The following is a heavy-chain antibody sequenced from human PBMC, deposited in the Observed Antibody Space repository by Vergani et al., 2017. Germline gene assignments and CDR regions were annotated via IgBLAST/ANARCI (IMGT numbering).Heavy chain of an antibody. CDR2: ISYDGNKK. Sequence: QVQLVESGGGEVQPGRSLRLSCSAAGFPFSDYGVHWVRQAPGKGLEWVSVISYDGNKKNYADSVKGRFTISRDNSKNTLYLEMNALRAEDTAVYYCASYKDYYYMDVWGKGTTVTVSS. J-gene: IGHJ6*03. V-gene: IGHV3-30*03. CDR3: ASYKDYYYMDV. D-gene: IGHD1-14*01. CDR1: GFPFSDYG.